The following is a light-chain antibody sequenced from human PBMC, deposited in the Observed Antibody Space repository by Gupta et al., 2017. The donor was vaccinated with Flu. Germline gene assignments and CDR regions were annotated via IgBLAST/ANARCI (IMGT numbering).Light chain of an antibody. CDR3: LQDFGYPRT. CDR1: QDIRNE. V-gene: IGKV1-6*01. J-gene: IGKJ2*01. CDR2: AAS. Sequence: PPFLSVSVGDTVTIACRASQDIRNELGWYQLKPGKAPKFLLFAASTLQSGVPSRFSGSGSGTDFTLTISSLQPEDFATYYCLQDFGYPRTFGQGTKLEI.